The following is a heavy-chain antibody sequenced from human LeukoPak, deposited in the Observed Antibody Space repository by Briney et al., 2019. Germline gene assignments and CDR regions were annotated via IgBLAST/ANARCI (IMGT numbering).Heavy chain of an antibody. D-gene: IGHD1-26*01. CDR1: GGSISSHY. Sequence: SETLSLTCTVSGGSISSHYWSWIRQPPGKGLEWIGYICYSGSTNYNPSLKSRVTISVDTSKNQFSLKLSSVTAADTAVYYCARYGELRGNYYYGMDVWGQGTTVTVSS. CDR2: ICYSGST. V-gene: IGHV4-59*11. CDR3: ARYGELRGNYYYGMDV. J-gene: IGHJ6*02.